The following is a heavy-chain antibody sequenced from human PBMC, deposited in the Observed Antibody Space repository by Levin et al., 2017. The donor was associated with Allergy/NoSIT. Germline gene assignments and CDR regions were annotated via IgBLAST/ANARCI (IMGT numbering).Heavy chain of an antibody. CDR2: INHSGST. V-gene: IGHV4-34*01. CDR1: GGSFSGYY. Sequence: PSETLSLTCAVYGGSFSGYYWSWIRQPPGKGLEWIGEINHSGSTNYNPSLKSRVTISVDTSKNQFSLKLSSVTAADTAVYYCASRGGLWPFPPYDYWGQGTLVTVSS. D-gene: IGHD5-18*01. CDR3: ASRGGLWPFPPYDY. J-gene: IGHJ4*02.